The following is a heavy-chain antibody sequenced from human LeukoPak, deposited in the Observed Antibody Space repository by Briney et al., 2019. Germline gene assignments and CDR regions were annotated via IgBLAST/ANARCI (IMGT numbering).Heavy chain of an antibody. D-gene: IGHD1-26*01. CDR3: ATRSYGDYYYGMDV. Sequence: ASVKVSCKVSGYTLTELSMHWVRQAPGKGLEWMGGFDPEDGETIYAQKFQGRVTMTEDTSTDTAYMELSSLRSEDTAVYYCATRSYGDYYYGMDVWGQGTTVTVSS. CDR1: GYTLTELS. CDR2: FDPEDGET. J-gene: IGHJ6*02. V-gene: IGHV1-24*01.